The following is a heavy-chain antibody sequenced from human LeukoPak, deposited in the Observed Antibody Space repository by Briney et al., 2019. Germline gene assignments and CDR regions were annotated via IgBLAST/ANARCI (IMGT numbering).Heavy chain of an antibody. J-gene: IGHJ4*02. Sequence: GGSLRLSSAASGFTFSSYWMHWVRQAPGKGLVWVSRINSDGSSTSYADSVKGRFTISRDNAKNTLYLQMNSLRAEDTAVYYCARGCGGDCRYYWGQGTLVTVSS. V-gene: IGHV3-74*01. CDR2: INSDGSST. CDR1: GFTFSSYW. D-gene: IGHD2-21*02. CDR3: ARGCGGDCRYY.